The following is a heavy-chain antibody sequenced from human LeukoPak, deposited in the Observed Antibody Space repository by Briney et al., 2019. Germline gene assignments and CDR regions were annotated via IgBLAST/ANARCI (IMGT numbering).Heavy chain of an antibody. J-gene: IGHJ6*03. V-gene: IGHV4-61*02. CDR2: VYTTGST. CDR1: GGSISSGSYY. CDR3: AGRDYYMDV. Sequence: SQTLSLTCTVSGGSISSGSYYWSWIRQPAEKGLERIGRVYTTGSTNYNPSLKSRVTISLDTSKNQFSLKLGSVTAADTAVYYCAGRDYYMDVWGKGTTVTISS.